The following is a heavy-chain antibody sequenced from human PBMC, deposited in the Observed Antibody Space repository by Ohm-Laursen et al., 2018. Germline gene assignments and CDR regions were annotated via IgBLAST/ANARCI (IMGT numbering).Heavy chain of an antibody. J-gene: IGHJ5*02. CDR3: AKGLSGGTGHGNWFNP. V-gene: IGHV3-23*01. Sequence: GSLRLSCSASGFTFNNYAMSWVRQAPGKGPEWVSVVTGSGRTTYYRDSVKGRFTISRDNSKNTLYLQMNSLRVEDTAVYYCAKGLSGGTGHGNWFNPWGQGTLVSVSS. CDR1: GFTFNNYA. CDR2: VTGSGRTT. D-gene: IGHD3-10*01.